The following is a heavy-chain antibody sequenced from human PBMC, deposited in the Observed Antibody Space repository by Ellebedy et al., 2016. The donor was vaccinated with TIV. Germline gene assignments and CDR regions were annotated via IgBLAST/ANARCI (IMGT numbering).Heavy chain of an antibody. CDR2: IYSGAST. CDR1: GVTVSNNY. CDR3: AKGVENYYDSSGYVEY. V-gene: IGHV3-53*01. Sequence: PGGSLRLSCAASGVTVSNNYMTWVRQTPGKGLEWVSVIYSGASTYNADSVKGRFSISRDNSKSTLYLQMNSLRADDTAMYYCAKGVENYYDSSGYVEYWGQGILVTVSS. J-gene: IGHJ4*02. D-gene: IGHD3-22*01.